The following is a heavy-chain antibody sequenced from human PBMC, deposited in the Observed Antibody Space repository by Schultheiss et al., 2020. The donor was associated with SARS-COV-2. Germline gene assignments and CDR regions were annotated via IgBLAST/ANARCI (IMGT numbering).Heavy chain of an antibody. V-gene: IGHV1-8*03. Sequence: ASVKVSCKASGGTFSSYAISWVRQAPGQGLEWMGWMNPNSGNTGYAQKFQGRVTITRDTSASTAYMELSSLRSDDTAVYYCARDQHYYDSSGYYYDYYYYGMDVWGQGTTVTVSS. CDR3: ARDQHYYDSSGYYYDYYYYGMDV. D-gene: IGHD3-22*01. J-gene: IGHJ6*02. CDR2: MNPNSGNT. CDR1: GGTFSSYA.